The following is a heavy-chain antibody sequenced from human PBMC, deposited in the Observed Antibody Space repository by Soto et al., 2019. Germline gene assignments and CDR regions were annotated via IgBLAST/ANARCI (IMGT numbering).Heavy chain of an antibody. D-gene: IGHD3-3*01. CDR3: ATLMARRSGAHT. V-gene: IGHV1-3*01. J-gene: IGHJ3*01. CDR1: GYTFTKYA. Sequence: QVQLVQSGAEVRKPGASMKVSCKASGYTFTKYAMCWVRQAPGQRLEWLGWINAGDGNTKYSQKFEGRVSITRDTPASSIYWEWRSRRSDATAVYYCATLMARRSGAHTWRHGTMVIAS. CDR2: INAGDGNT.